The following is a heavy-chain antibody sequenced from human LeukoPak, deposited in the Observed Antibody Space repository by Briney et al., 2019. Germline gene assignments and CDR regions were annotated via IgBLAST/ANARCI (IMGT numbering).Heavy chain of an antibody. CDR3: ARNGIAVAGTPQLGIFDY. Sequence: SVKVSCKASGGTFSSYAISWVRQAPGQGLEWMGGIIPIFGTANYAQKFQGRVTITADESTSTAYMELSSLRSEDTAVYYCARNGIAVAGTPQLGIFDYWGQGTLVTVSS. V-gene: IGHV1-69*13. J-gene: IGHJ4*02. CDR2: IIPIFGTA. CDR1: GGTFSSYA. D-gene: IGHD6-19*01.